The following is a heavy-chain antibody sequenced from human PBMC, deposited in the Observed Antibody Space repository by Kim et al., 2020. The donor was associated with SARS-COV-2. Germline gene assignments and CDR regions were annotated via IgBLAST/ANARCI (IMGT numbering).Heavy chain of an antibody. J-gene: IGHJ6*02. CDR3: TRDIQPGGADV. Sequence: GGSLRLSCVASGFTFDNYAIHCVRQAPGKGLEGVSGFNFDSGRIAYADSVKGRLTISRDNAKNSIYLQMSIRRDEDSALYYCTRDIQPGGADVWGQGTTVTVSS. D-gene: IGHD1-1*01. CDR2: FNFDSGRI. V-gene: IGHV3-9*01. CDR1: GFTFDNYA.